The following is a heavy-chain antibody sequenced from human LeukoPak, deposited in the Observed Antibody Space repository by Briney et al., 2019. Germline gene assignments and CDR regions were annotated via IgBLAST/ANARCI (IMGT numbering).Heavy chain of an antibody. J-gene: IGHJ3*02. V-gene: IGHV4-30-2*01. CDR3: ARADLAESAEDAFDI. CDR2: IYHSGST. D-gene: IGHD3-3*01. CDR1: GGSISSGGYY. Sequence: PSETLSLTCTVSGGSISSGGYYWSWIRQPLGKGLEWIGYIYHSGSTYYNPSLKSRVTISVDRSKNQFSLKLSSVTAADTAVYYCARADLAESAEDAFDIWGQGTMVTVSS.